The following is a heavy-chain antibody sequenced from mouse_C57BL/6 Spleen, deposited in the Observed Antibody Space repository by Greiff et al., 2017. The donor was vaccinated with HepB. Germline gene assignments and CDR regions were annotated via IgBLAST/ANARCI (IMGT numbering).Heavy chain of an antibody. CDR2: IYPSDSET. J-gene: IGHJ1*03. CDR1: GYTFTSYW. D-gene: IGHD1-1*01. CDR3: ARDYYGSSYVGYFDV. V-gene: IGHV1-61*01. Sequence: QVHVKQPGAELVRPGSSVKLSCKASGYTFTSYWMDWVKQRPGQGLEWIGNIYPSDSETHYNQKFKDKATLTVDKSSSTAYMQLSSLTSEDSAVHYCARDYYGSSYVGYFDVWGTGTTVTVSS.